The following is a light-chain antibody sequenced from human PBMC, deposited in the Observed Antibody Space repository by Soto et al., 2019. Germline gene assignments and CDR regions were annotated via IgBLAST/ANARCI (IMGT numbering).Light chain of an antibody. J-gene: IGLJ1*01. CDR1: SSDVGGYNY. Sequence: QSVLTQPASVSGSPGQSITISCTGTSSDVGGYNYVSWYQQHPGKAPKLMIYEVSNRPSGVPDRFSGSKSGNTASLTVSGLQAEDEADYYCSSYAGSRYVFGTGTKVTVL. V-gene: IGLV2-8*01. CDR3: SSYAGSRYV. CDR2: EVS.